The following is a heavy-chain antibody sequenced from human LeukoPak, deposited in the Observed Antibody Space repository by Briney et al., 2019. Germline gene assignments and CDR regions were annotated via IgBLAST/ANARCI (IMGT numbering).Heavy chain of an antibody. CDR2: INPNSGGT. CDR3: ARIATMVRGVIGYFDY. V-gene: IGHV1-2*02. J-gene: IGHJ4*02. Sequence: ASVKVSCKAYGYTFTGYYMHWVRQAPGQGLEWMGWINPNSGGTNYAQKFQGRVRMTRDTSISTAYMELSRLRSDDTAGYYCARIATMVRGVIGYFDYWGQGTLVTVSS. CDR1: GYTFTGYY. D-gene: IGHD3-10*01.